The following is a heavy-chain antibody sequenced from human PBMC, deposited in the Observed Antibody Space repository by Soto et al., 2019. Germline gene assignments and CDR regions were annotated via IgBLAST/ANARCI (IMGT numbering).Heavy chain of an antibody. CDR3: ASVHCSSSWSHYCYGMDV. J-gene: IGHJ6*02. CDR2: ISSSGGST. V-gene: IGHV3-23*01. CDR1: EFIFSNYA. Sequence: GSVRLSCAASEFIFSNYAMTWVRQAPGRGLEWVSAISSSGGSTYYADSVKGRFTISRDNSKNTLSLQMNSLRAEDTAVYYCASVHCSSSWSHYCYGMDVWGQGTTVTVSS. D-gene: IGHD6-13*01.